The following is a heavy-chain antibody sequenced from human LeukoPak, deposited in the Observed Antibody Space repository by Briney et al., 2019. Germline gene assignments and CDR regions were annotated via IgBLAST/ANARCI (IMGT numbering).Heavy chain of an antibody. CDR2: IYTSGST. CDR3: ARGRWLQLRKDAFDI. J-gene: IGHJ3*02. Sequence: SETLSLTCTVSGGSINSFYWSWIRQPAGKGLEWVGRIYTSGSTNYNPSLKSRVTISVDTSKNQFSLKLSSVTAADTAVYYCARGRWLQLRKDAFDIWGQGTMVTVSS. V-gene: IGHV4-4*07. CDR1: GGSINSFY. D-gene: IGHD5-24*01.